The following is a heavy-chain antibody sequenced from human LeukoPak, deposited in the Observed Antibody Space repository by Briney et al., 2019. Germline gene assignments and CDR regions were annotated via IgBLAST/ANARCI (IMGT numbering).Heavy chain of an antibody. CDR1: GFTFSSNA. Sequence: GGSLRLSCAASGFTFSSNAMSWVRQAPGKGLEWVSGISYSGGSTYYADSVKGRFTISRDNSKNTLYLQMNSLGAEDTAVYYCAKLTTVTAIDYWGQGTLVTVSS. D-gene: IGHD4-17*01. CDR2: ISYSGGST. J-gene: IGHJ4*02. CDR3: AKLTTVTAIDY. V-gene: IGHV3-23*01.